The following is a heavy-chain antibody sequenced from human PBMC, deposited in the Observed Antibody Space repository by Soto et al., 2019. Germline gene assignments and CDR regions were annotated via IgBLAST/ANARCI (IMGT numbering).Heavy chain of an antibody. Sequence: QVQLVESGGGVVQPGRSLRLSCAASGFTFSSYGMHWVRQAPGKGLEWVAVIWYDGSNKYYADSVKGRFTISRDNSQNTLYLQMNSLRAEDTAVYYCARGSGGSGSYYNGFDYWGQGPLVTVSS. CDR2: IWYDGSNK. D-gene: IGHD3-10*01. V-gene: IGHV3-33*01. CDR3: ARGSGGSGSYYNGFDY. J-gene: IGHJ4*02. CDR1: GFTFSSYG.